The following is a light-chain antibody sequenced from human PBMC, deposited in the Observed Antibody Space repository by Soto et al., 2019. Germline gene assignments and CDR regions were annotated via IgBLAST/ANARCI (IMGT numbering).Light chain of an antibody. J-gene: IGKJ3*01. CDR2: AAS. V-gene: IGKV1-39*01. CDR1: QSISNY. CDR3: QQSYSTPFT. Sequence: DLQMTQSPSSLSASVGDRVTITCRASQSISNYLNWYQQKPGKAPNLLIYAASSLQSGVPSRFSGSGSGTDFSLTISSLQSDDFATYYCQQSYSTPFTFGPGAKVEIK.